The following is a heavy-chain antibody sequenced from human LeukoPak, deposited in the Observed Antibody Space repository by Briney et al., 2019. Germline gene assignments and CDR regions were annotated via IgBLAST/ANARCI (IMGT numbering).Heavy chain of an antibody. V-gene: IGHV3-23*01. J-gene: IGHJ6*02. Sequence: GGCLTLSCPASRFTFSSYAMSCVRPVPGNGMEWVSAISGSGGSTYYADSVKGRFTISRDNSKNTLYLQMNSLRAEDTAVYYCAKESTTGPNYYYYGMDVWGQGTTVTVSS. CDR3: AKESTTGPNYYYYGMDV. CDR2: ISGSGGST. D-gene: IGHD1-1*01. CDR1: RFTFSSYA.